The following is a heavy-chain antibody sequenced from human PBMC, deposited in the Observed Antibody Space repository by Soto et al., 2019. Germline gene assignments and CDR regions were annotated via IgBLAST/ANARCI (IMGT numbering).Heavy chain of an antibody. Sequence: QVQLVQSGAEVKKPGSSVKVSCKASGGTFSSYTISWVRQAPGQGLEWMGRIIPILGIANYAQKFQGRVTITADKSTSTAYMELSSLRSEDTAVYYCARSIQYSNVGGYFDYWGQGTLVTVSS. CDR1: GGTFSSYT. V-gene: IGHV1-69*02. CDR3: ARSIQYSNVGGYFDY. D-gene: IGHD4-4*01. J-gene: IGHJ4*02. CDR2: IIPILGIA.